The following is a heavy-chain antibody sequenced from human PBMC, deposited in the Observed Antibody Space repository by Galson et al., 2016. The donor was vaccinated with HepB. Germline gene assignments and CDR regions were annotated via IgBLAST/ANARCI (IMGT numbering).Heavy chain of an antibody. CDR2: ITSDSSTR. D-gene: IGHD3-10*01. Sequence: SLRLSCAASGFTFRGSSMNWVRQAPGKGLEWISHITSDSSTRYYADSVKGRFTISRDNAKNSLDLQMNSLGAEDTAVYYCARGRGYAFDIWSQGTMVTVSS. J-gene: IGHJ3*02. V-gene: IGHV3-48*01. CDR1: GFTFRGSS. CDR3: ARGRGYAFDI.